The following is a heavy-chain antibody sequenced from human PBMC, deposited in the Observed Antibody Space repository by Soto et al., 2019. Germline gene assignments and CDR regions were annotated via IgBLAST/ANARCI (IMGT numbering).Heavy chain of an antibody. CDR1: GGTFSSYT. V-gene: IGHV1-69*08. J-gene: IGHJ4*02. D-gene: IGHD1-1*01. CDR2: IIPILGIA. CDR3: AREGWNVEYFDY. Sequence: QVQLVQSGAEVKKPGSSVKVSCKASGGTFSSYTISWVRQAPGQGLEWMGRIIPILGIANYAQKFQGRVTITADKPTSTAYMELSSLRSEDAAVYCCAREGWNVEYFDYWGQGTLVTVSS.